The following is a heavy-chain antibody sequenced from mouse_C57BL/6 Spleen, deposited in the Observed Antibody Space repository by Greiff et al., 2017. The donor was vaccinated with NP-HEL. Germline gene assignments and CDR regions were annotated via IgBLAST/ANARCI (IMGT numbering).Heavy chain of an antibody. V-gene: IGHV1-82*01. D-gene: IGHD1-1*01. CDR3: AREIYYGSSYFDY. J-gene: IGHJ2*01. CDR2: ISPGDGDT. Sequence: QVQLQQSGPELVKPGASVKISCKASGYAFSSSWMNWVKQRPGKGLEWIGRISPGDGDTNYNGKFKGKATLTADKSSSTAYMQLSSLTSEDSAVYFCAREIYYGSSYFDYWGQGTTLTVSS. CDR1: GYAFSSSW.